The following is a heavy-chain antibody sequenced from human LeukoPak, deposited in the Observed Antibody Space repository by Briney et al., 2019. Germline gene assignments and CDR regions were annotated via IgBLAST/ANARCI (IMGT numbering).Heavy chain of an antibody. J-gene: IGHJ5*02. CDR1: GGSVDSGTYY. Sequence: SETLSLTCTVSGGSVDSGTYYWSWIRQPPGKGLEGIGNIYYSGSAYYNPSLKSRVTMSVDTSKNQFSLKLSSVTAADTAVYYCAGELWFGELLAWFDPWGQGTLVTVSS. V-gene: IGHV4-39*07. CDR3: AGELWFGELLAWFDP. CDR2: IYYSGSA. D-gene: IGHD3-10*01.